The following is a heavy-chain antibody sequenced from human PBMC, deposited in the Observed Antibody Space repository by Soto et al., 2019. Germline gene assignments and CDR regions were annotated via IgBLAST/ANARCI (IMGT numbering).Heavy chain of an antibody. CDR2: ISYDGSNK. Sequence: GGSLRLSCAASGFTFSSYGMHWVRQAPGKGLEWVAVISYDGSNKYYADSVKGRFTISRDNSKNTLYLQMNSLRAEDTAVYYCMVASNEGYFDFWGQGTLVTVSS. D-gene: IGHD2-15*01. CDR3: MVASNEGYFDF. CDR1: GFTFSSYG. J-gene: IGHJ4*02. V-gene: IGHV3-30*03.